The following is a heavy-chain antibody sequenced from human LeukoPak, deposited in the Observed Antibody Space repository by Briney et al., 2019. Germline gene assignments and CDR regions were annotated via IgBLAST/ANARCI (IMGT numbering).Heavy chain of an antibody. J-gene: IGHJ4*02. Sequence: SVKVSCKASGGTFSSYAISWVRQAPGQGLEWMGGIIPIFGTANYAQKFQGRVTITADESTSTAYMELSSLRSEDTAVYYCASILGASDYFDYWGQGTLVTVSS. V-gene: IGHV1-69*13. CDR1: GGTFSSYA. CDR2: IIPIFGTA. CDR3: ASILGASDYFDY. D-gene: IGHD3-9*01.